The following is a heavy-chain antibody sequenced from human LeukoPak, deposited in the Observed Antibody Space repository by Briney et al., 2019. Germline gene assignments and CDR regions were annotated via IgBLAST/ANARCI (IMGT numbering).Heavy chain of an antibody. V-gene: IGHV3-23*01. J-gene: IGHJ3*02. Sequence: GGSLRLSCAASGFTFSSYAMSWVRQAPGKGLEWVSAISGSGGSTYYADSVKGRFTISRDNSKNTLYLQMNSLRAEDTAVYYCAKDVTTFGVVITPDAFDIWGQGTMVTVSS. D-gene: IGHD3-3*01. CDR3: AKDVTTFGVVITPDAFDI. CDR1: GFTFSSYA. CDR2: ISGSGGST.